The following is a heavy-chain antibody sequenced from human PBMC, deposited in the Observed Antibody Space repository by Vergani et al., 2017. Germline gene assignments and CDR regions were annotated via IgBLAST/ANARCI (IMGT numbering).Heavy chain of an antibody. CDR3: ARDQERVVVINYYYYGMDV. CDR2: IYYSGST. D-gene: IGHD3-22*01. CDR1: GGSISSHY. V-gene: IGHV4-59*11. Sequence: QVQLQESGPGLVKPSETLSLTCTVSGGSISSHYWSWIRQPPGKGLEWIGYIYYSGSTYYNPSLKSRVTISVDTSKNQFSLKLSSVTAADTAVYYCARDQERVVVINYYYYGMDVWGQGTTVTVSS. J-gene: IGHJ6*02.